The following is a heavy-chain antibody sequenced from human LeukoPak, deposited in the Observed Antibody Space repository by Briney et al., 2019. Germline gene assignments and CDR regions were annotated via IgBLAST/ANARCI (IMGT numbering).Heavy chain of an antibody. CDR1: GCSISSCSYY. Sequence: SETLSLTCTGSGCSISSCSYYWSWIRQPAGRGREGSGRIYTSGSTNYHPSLKRRVTISVDTSKNQFSLKLSSVTAADTAVYYCARDVVVVIAMDWYFDLWGRGTLVTVSS. V-gene: IGHV4-61*02. D-gene: IGHD2-21*01. J-gene: IGHJ2*01. CDR2: IYTSGST. CDR3: ARDVVVVIAMDWYFDL.